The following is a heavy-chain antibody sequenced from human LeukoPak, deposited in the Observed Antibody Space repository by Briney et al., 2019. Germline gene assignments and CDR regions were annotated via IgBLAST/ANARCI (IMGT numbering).Heavy chain of an antibody. CDR3: ARETTNTVTSDY. J-gene: IGHJ4*02. V-gene: IGHV1-18*01. D-gene: IGHD4-17*01. CDR2: ISGDNNDHT. CDR1: GYTFSTYG. Sequence: GASVKVSCKASGYTFSTYGISWVRQAPGEGLEWVGWISGDNNDHTNYAPKFRDRVTLTTDRSTNTAYTELRSLRFDDTAVYYCARETTNTVTSDYWGQGTLVIVSS.